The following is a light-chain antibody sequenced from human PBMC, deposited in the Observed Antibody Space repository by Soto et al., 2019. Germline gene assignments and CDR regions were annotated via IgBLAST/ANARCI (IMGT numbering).Light chain of an antibody. J-gene: IGLJ2*01. CDR1: RSNIGGNT. CDR2: YSN. Sequence: QSVLTQPPSVSGTPGQRVTISCSGSRSNIGGNTVNWYQQLTGTAPKLLVYYSNPRPSGIPYRFSGSKSGTSACLAISGLQSEDEADYYCAAWADSLNGPVFGGGTKLTVL. CDR3: AAWADSLNGPV. V-gene: IGLV1-44*01.